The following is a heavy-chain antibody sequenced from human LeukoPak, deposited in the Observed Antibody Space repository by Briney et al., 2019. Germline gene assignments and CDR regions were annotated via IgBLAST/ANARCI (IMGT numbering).Heavy chain of an antibody. J-gene: IGHJ4*02. CDR2: IYHSGST. Sequence: SETLSLTCTVSGYSISSGYYWGWIRQPPGKGLEWIGSIYHSGSTYYNPSLKGRVTISVDTSKNQFSLKLSSVTAADTAVYYCARRPGSYTFDYWGQGTLVTVSS. V-gene: IGHV4-38-2*02. CDR1: GYSISSGYY. D-gene: IGHD1-26*01. CDR3: ARRPGSYTFDY.